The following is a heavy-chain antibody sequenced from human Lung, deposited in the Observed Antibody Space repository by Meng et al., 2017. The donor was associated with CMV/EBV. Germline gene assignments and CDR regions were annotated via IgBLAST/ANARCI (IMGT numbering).Heavy chain of an antibody. CDR1: GFTFSSYA. J-gene: IGHJ4*02. CDR2: ISGSGGST. Sequence: GESLKISCAASGFTFSSYAMSWVRQAPGKGLEWVSAISGSGGSTYYADSVKGRFTISRDNSKNTLYLQMNSLRVGDTAVYYCAKDSRIFGVVIDYLDYWGQGXLVTVSS. V-gene: IGHV3-23*01. CDR3: AKDSRIFGVVIDYLDY. D-gene: IGHD3-3*02.